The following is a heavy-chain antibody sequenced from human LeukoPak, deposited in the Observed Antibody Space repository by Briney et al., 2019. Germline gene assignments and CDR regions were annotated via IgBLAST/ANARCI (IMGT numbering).Heavy chain of an antibody. CDR2: IYTSGSA. V-gene: IGHV4-61*02. CDR1: GGSINSGAYY. J-gene: IGHJ1*01. CDR3: AKGSYSSFIEGQYFQH. Sequence: SQTLSLTCTVSGGSINSGAYYWSWIRQPAGKGLEWIGRIYTSGSANYNPSLKSRVTISVDTSKNQFSLKLSSVTAADTAVYYCAKGSYSSFIEGQYFQHWGQGTLVTVSS. D-gene: IGHD6-19*01.